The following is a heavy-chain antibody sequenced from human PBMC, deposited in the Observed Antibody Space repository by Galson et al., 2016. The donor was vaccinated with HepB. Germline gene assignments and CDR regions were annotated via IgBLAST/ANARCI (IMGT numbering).Heavy chain of an antibody. CDR3: ARGYYDNSFDY. D-gene: IGHD3-9*01. CDR1: GFTFTSYS. J-gene: IGHJ4*02. Sequence: SLRLSCAASGFTFTSYSMSWVRQAPGKGLEWVSFIGGFSSPVYYADSVKGRFTISRDNDRTSLYLQMSSRRAEDTAVYYCARGYYDNSFDYLGQGALVTVSS. CDR2: IGGFSSPV. V-gene: IGHV3-48*01.